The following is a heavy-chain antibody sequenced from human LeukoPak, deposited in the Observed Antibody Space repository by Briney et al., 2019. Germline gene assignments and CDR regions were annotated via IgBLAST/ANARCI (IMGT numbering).Heavy chain of an antibody. J-gene: IGHJ5*02. CDR1: GGSISSGGYS. Sequence: SQTLSLTCAVSGGSISSGGYSWSWIRQPPGKGLEWIGYIYHSGSTYYNPSLKSRVTISVDRSKNQFSLKLSSVTAADTAVYYVARNYQRQWYNGFDPWGQEPWSPSPQ. CDR2: IYHSGST. D-gene: IGHD2-2*01. CDR3: ARNYQRQWYNGFDP. V-gene: IGHV4-30-2*01.